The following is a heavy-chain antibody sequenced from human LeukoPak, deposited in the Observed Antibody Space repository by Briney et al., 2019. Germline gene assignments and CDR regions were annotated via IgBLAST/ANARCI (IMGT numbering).Heavy chain of an antibody. Sequence: PSETLSLTCTVSGGSISSGGYYWSWIRQHPGKGLEWIGYIYYSGSTYYNPSLKSRVTISVDTSKNQFSLKLSSVTAADTAVYYCARATGTTAIDYWGQGTLVTVSS. V-gene: IGHV4-31*03. J-gene: IGHJ4*02. CDR1: GGSISSGGYY. CDR3: ARATGTTAIDY. D-gene: IGHD1-1*01. CDR2: IYYSGST.